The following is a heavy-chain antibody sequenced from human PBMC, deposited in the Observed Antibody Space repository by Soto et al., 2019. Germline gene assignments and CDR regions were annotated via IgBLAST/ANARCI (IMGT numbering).Heavy chain of an antibody. V-gene: IGHV3-23*01. D-gene: IGHD2-2*01. CDR2: ISGSGDRT. CDR3: ATSGPIVVGPTGLHEALVI. Sequence: EVQLLESGGGLVHRGGSLRLSCAASGFTFRNYAMSWVRQAPGKGLEWVSGISGSGDRTYYADSVKGRFTISRDNSKNTLYLQMNSLRDEDTAVYYCATSGPIVVGPTGLHEALVIWGEGTMVTVSS. J-gene: IGHJ3*02. CDR1: GFTFRNYA.